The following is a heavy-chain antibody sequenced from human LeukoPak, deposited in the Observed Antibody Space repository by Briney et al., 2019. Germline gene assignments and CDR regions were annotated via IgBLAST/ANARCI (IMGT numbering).Heavy chain of an antibody. CDR2: ISSSSSYI. CDR3: ARDLLRYFDWLGWFDP. Sequence: GGSLRLSCAASGFTFSSYSMNWVRQAPGKGLEWVSSISSSSSYIYYADSVKGRLTISRDNAKNSLYLQMNSLRAEDTAVYYCARDLLRYFDWLGWFDPWGQGTLVTVSS. D-gene: IGHD3-9*01. V-gene: IGHV3-21*01. CDR1: GFTFSSYS. J-gene: IGHJ5*02.